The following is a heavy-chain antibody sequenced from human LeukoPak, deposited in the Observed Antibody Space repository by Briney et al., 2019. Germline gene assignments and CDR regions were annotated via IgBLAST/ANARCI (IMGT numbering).Heavy chain of an antibody. V-gene: IGHV3-11*01. CDR1: GFTFTDYY. Sequence: GGSLRLSCAASGFTFTDYYMGWIRQAPGKGLEWLSNISGSGSTIFYADSVKGRFTISRDNAKTSVDLQMNSLRTEDTAVYYCGRDFGLVGTKRSFDLWAKGQWSPSLQ. J-gene: IGHJ3*01. CDR3: GRDFGLVGTKRSFDL. D-gene: IGHD1-7*01. CDR2: ISGSGSTI.